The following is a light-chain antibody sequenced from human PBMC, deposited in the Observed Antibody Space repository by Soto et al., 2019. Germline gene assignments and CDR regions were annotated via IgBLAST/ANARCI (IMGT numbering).Light chain of an antibody. CDR2: GAS. CDR1: QSVSSSH. CDR3: QQYGSSPRT. J-gene: IGKJ1*01. Sequence: EIVLTQSPGTLSLSPGERATLSCRASQSVSSSHLAWYQQKPGQATRLLISGASSRATGIPDRFTGSGSGTDFPLTISRLEPEDFAVYYWQQYGSSPRTFGQGTKVEIK. V-gene: IGKV3-20*01.